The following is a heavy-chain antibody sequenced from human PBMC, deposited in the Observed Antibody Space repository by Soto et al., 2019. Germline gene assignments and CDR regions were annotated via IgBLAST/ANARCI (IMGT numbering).Heavy chain of an antibody. Sequence: SETLSLTCTVSGASINDFYWSWIRQTPGKGLEWVGFMYYSETTKYNPSLKGRVNMSLDTSKNQVSLHLKSVTAADTAVYYSARDNSSNWHKSEYKWFDTWGQGTQVTVSS. CDR1: GASINDFY. J-gene: IGHJ5*02. CDR3: ARDNSSNWHKSEYKWFDT. D-gene: IGHD6-13*01. V-gene: IGHV4-59*01. CDR2: MYYSETT.